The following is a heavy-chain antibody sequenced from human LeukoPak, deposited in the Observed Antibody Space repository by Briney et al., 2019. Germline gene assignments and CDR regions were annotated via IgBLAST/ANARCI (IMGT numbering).Heavy chain of an antibody. CDR2: INSDGSST. D-gene: IGHD3-10*01. Sequence: GGSLRLSCAASGFTFSSYWMHWVRHAPGKGLVWVSRINSDGSSTSYADSVKGRFTISRDNAKNTLYLQMNSLRAEDTAVYYCAKEHGSGSYFDYWGQGTLVTVSS. J-gene: IGHJ4*02. CDR3: AKEHGSGSYFDY. CDR1: GFTFSSYW. V-gene: IGHV3-74*01.